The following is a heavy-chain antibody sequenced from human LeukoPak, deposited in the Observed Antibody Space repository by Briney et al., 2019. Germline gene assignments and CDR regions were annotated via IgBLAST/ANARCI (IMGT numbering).Heavy chain of an antibody. D-gene: IGHD6-13*01. CDR2: ISFDGSVD. Sequence: GGSLRLSCAASRFTFSSYGMHWVRQAPGKGLEWVAVISFDGSVDYYADSVKGRFTISRDNSKNTVYLQMNSLSAEDTAVYYCAKDFFMVAAAPEYFQHWGQGTLVTVSS. CDR3: AKDFFMVAAAPEYFQH. J-gene: IGHJ1*01. V-gene: IGHV3-30*18. CDR1: RFTFSSYG.